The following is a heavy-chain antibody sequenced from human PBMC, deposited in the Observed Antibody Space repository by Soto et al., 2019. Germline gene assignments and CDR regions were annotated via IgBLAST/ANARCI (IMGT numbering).Heavy chain of an antibody. CDR3: ARDIGFDYVN. J-gene: IGHJ4*02. CDR2: IKEDGSEI. CDR1: GFNVMSYW. V-gene: IGHV3-7*01. Sequence: PRGSLRLSCAVPGFNVMSYWMSWVRQAPGKGLEWVASIKEDGSEIYYLHSVRGRFSISRDSAGNALHLTMNYLSAEDTGVYFCARDIGFDYVNWGQGTLVTVSS. D-gene: IGHD3-16*01.